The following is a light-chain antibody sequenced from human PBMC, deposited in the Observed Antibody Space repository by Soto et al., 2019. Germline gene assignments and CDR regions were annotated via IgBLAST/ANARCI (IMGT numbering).Light chain of an antibody. Sequence: QSALTQPPSASGTPGQRVTISCSGSSSNIGSNYVYWYQQLPGTAPKLLIYRNNQRPSGVPDRFSGSKSGPSASLAISGVRSEDEADYYCTAWDDTLRGPLFGGGTQLTVL. V-gene: IGLV1-47*01. CDR2: RNN. CDR3: TAWDDTLRGPL. CDR1: SSNIGSNY. J-gene: IGLJ2*01.